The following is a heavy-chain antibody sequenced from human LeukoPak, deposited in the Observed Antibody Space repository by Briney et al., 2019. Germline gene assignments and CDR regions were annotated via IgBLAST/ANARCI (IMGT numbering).Heavy chain of an antibody. J-gene: IGHJ6*02. CDR3: ARPPDGMDV. V-gene: IGHV3-30-3*01. Sequence: GRSLRLSCAASGFTFSSYAMHWVRPAPGKGLEWVAVISYDGSNKYYADSVKGRFTISRDNSKNTLYLQMNSLRAEDTAVYYCARPPDGMDVWGQGTTVTVSS. CDR1: GFTFSSYA. CDR2: ISYDGSNK.